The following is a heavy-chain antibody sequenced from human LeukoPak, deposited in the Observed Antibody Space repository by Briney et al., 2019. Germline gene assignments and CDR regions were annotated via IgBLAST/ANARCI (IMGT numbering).Heavy chain of an antibody. V-gene: IGHV4-59*01. D-gene: IGHD3-16*01. Sequence: PSETLSLTCAVSGASINSYFWSWIRQPPGKGLEYIGYIGYSGSTNYNPSLKSRVTISVDTSKNQFSLNLSSVTAADTAVYYCARAGGRNSPLGYWGQGTLVTVSS. CDR1: GASINSYF. CDR2: IGYSGST. CDR3: ARAGGRNSPLGY. J-gene: IGHJ4*02.